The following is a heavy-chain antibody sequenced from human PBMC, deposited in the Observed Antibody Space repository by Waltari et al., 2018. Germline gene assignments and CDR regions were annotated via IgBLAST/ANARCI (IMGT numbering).Heavy chain of an antibody. CDR3: ARGAYNMDV. J-gene: IGHJ6*03. Sequence: EGPLVESGGGLVQPGGSLRLSCAASGITSSNSWMNWVRQAQGKGLEWVANIKEDGTEQNSVDSVTGRFTISRDNTKNLLYLQMNSLRVEDTAVYYCARGAYNMDVWGKGTTVIVSS. CDR2: IKEDGTEQ. CDR1: GITSSNSW. V-gene: IGHV3-7*01.